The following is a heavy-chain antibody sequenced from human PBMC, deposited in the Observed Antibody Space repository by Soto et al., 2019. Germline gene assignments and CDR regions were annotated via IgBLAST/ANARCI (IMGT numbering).Heavy chain of an antibody. CDR1: EGTFSSYT. D-gene: IGHD6-13*01. J-gene: IGHJ6*03. Sequence: AASVKVSCKASEGTFSSYTISWVRQAPGQGLEWMGRIIPILGIANYAQKFQGRVTITADKSTSTAYMELSSLRSEDTAVYYCARGGSSWNYYYYYMYVWGKGTTVTVSS. CDR2: IIPILGIA. CDR3: ARGGSSWNYYYYYMYV. V-gene: IGHV1-69*02.